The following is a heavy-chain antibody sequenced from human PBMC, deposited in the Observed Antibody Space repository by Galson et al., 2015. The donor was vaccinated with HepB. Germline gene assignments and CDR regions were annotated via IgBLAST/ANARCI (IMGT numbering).Heavy chain of an antibody. CDR1: GFTFSSCA. CDR3: TKDHWRFDS. J-gene: IGHJ4*02. CDR2: ITDSGDNT. V-gene: IGHV3-23*01. D-gene: IGHD1-1*01. Sequence: SLRLSCAASGFTFSSCAMSWVRQAPGKGLEWVSCITDSGDNTFYADSVKGRFTISRDNSKNTLYLQMSSLRADDTAVYYCTKDHWRFDSWGQGTLVTVSS.